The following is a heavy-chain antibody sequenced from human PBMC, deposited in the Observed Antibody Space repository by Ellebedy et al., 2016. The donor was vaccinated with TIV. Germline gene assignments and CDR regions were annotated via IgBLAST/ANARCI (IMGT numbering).Heavy chain of an antibody. CDR3: AREDAEVGIDY. J-gene: IGHJ4*02. CDR1: GTGSTFSSHP. V-gene: IGHV1-69*13. CDR2: IISVFGTE. Sequence: SVKVSXKASGTGSTFSSHPVSWVRQAPGQGLEWMGVIISVFGTENYAQKFQDRVAITVDDSTTTVYMELSSLRFEDTAVYYCAREDAEVGIDYWGQGTLVTVSS.